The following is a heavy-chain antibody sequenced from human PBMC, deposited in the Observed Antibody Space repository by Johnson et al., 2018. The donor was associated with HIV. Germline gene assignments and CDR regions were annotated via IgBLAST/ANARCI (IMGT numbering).Heavy chain of an antibody. CDR2: IWYDGSNK. CDR1: GFTFSSYG. Sequence: QVQLVESGGGVVQPGRSLRLSCAASGFTFSSYGMHWVRQAPGKGLEWVAVIWYDGSNKYYADSVKGRFTISRDNSKNTLYLQMNSLRAEDTAVYYCARDLGVVHNLGSGVWGQGTMVTVSS. D-gene: IGHD1-14*01. CDR3: ARDLGVVHNLGSGV. V-gene: IGHV3-30*19. J-gene: IGHJ3*01.